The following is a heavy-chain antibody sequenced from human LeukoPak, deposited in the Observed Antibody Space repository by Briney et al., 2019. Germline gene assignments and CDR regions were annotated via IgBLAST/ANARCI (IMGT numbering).Heavy chain of an antibody. D-gene: IGHD3-22*01. CDR2: MNPNSGNT. J-gene: IGHJ4*02. V-gene: IGHV1-8*01. Sequence: ASVKVSCKASGYTFTSYDINWVRQATGQGLEWMGWMNPNSGNTGYAQKFQGRVTMTRNTSISTAYMELSSLRSEDTAVYYCARGEPYYYDSSGYNFDYWGQGTLVTVS. CDR3: ARGEPYYYDSSGYNFDY. CDR1: GYTFTSYD.